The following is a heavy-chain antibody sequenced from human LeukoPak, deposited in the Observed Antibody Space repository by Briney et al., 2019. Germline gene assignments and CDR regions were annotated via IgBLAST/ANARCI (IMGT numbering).Heavy chain of an antibody. CDR3: ARLPPQFMVRGVHGFDY. Sequence: PSETLSLTCTVSGGSISSYYWSWIRQPPGKGLEWIGYIYYSGYTNDNPSLKSRVTISVDTSKNQFSLKLRSVTAADTAVYYCARLPPQFMVRGVHGFDYWGQGTLVTVSS. CDR1: GGSISSYY. V-gene: IGHV4-59*01. CDR2: IYYSGYT. J-gene: IGHJ4*02. D-gene: IGHD3-10*01.